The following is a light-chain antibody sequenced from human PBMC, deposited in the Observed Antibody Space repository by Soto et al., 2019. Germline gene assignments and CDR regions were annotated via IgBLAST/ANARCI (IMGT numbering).Light chain of an antibody. CDR3: SSYTSNNTPFV. V-gene: IGLV2-14*01. CDR1: SSDVGNYIY. Sequence: QSVLTQPASVSGSPGQSITISCTGTSSDVGNYIYVSWFQHHPGKAPKLMIYEVSNRPSGVSNRLSASKSGNTASLTISGLQAEDEADYYCSSYTSNNTPFVFGTGTKVTVL. CDR2: EVS. J-gene: IGLJ1*01.